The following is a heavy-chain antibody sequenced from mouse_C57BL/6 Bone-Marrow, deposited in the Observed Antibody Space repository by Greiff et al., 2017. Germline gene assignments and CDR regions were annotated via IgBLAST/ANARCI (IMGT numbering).Heavy chain of an antibody. CDR1: GYSITSGYY. Sequence: EVQLQESGPGLVKPSQSLSLTCSVTGYSITSGYYWNWIRQFPGNKLEWMGYISYDGSNNYNPSLKNRISITRDTSTNQFFLKLNSVTTEDTATYYCARRDGYYGYFDVWGTGTTVTVSS. J-gene: IGHJ1*03. CDR3: ARRDGYYGYFDV. D-gene: IGHD2-3*01. V-gene: IGHV3-6*01. CDR2: ISYDGSN.